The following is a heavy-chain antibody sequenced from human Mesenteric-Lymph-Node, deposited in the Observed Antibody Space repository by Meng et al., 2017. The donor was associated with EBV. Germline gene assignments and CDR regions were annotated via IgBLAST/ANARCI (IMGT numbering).Heavy chain of an antibody. CDR1: GLTVINNY. J-gene: IGHJ4*02. V-gene: IGHV3-53*01. CDR3: AREIAPHYFDY. Sequence: EVQLVESGGGLIQPGGSRRLSCAASGLTVINNYMSWVRQAPGKGLEWVSLINSGGGTYYADSVKGRFTISRDSSKNTLYLQMNSLRPEDTAVYYCAREIAPHYFDYWGQGTLVTVSS. CDR2: INSGGGT.